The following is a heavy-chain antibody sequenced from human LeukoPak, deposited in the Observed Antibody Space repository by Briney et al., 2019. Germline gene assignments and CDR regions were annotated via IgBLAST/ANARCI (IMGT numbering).Heavy chain of an antibody. J-gene: IGHJ6*02. CDR2: MYYSEST. CDR3: ARHFFPGDSYYYYYYGMDV. V-gene: IGHV4-59*08. Sequence: SETLSLTCTVSGGSISSYYWSWIRHPPGKGLGWIGYMYYSESTNYNPSLKSRVTISVDPSKNQFSLKLSSVTAADTAVYYCARHFFPGDSYYYYYYGMDVWGQGTTVTVSS. CDR1: GGSISSYY.